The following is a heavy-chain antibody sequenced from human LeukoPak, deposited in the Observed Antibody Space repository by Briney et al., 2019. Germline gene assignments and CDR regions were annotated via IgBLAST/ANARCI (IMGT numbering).Heavy chain of an antibody. Sequence: SETLSLTCTVSGGSISSHYWSWVRQSPEEGLEWLAYTSYSGPTNYNPSLKSRVTISLDTSKNQFSLRMSSLTAADTAVYYCARDRTIRGEYYFDYWGQGTLVTVSS. CDR2: TSYSGPT. V-gene: IGHV4-59*11. CDR3: ARDRTIRGEYYFDY. J-gene: IGHJ4*02. CDR1: GGSISSHY. D-gene: IGHD3-10*01.